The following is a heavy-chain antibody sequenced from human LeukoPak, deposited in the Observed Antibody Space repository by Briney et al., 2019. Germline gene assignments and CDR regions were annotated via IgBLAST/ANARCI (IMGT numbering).Heavy chain of an antibody. J-gene: IGHJ6*03. V-gene: IGHV4-30-4*01. CDR1: GGSISSGDYY. Sequence: PSETLSLTCTVSGGSISSGDYYWSWIRQPPGKGLEWIGYIYYSGSTYYNPSLKSRVTISVDTSKNQFSLKLSSVTAADTAVYYCARDPPNWNYSKVYYYYYMDVWGKGTTVTVSS. D-gene: IGHD1-7*01. CDR3: ARDPPNWNYSKVYYYYYMDV. CDR2: IYYSGST.